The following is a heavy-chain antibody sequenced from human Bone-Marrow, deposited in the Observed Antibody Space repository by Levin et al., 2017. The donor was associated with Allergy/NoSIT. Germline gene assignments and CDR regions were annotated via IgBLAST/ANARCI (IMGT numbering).Heavy chain of an antibody. V-gene: IGHV3-30*18. Sequence: GGSLRLSCAASGFSLSDFGMHWVRQAPGKGLEWVAVISSDGRNTYYADSVKGRFTISRDTSKNTLFLQMSTLREDDTAVYYCAKDLGLRRYDWLFYFDHWGQGILLTVSS. J-gene: IGHJ4*02. CDR2: ISSDGRNT. CDR3: AKDLGLRRYDWLFYFDH. D-gene: IGHD3-16*01. CDR1: GFSLSDFG.